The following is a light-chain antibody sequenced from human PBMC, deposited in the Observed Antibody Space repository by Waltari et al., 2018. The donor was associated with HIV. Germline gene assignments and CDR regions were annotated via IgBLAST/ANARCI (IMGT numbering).Light chain of an antibody. J-gene: IGKJ3*01. CDR2: GAS. Sequence: EIVLTQSPGTLSLSPGERATLSRRASQSVSSTYLAWYQHKPGQAPRLLIYGASSRATGIPDRFSGSGSGTDFTLTISRLEPEDFAVYYCQQYGSSPLSTFGPGTKVDIK. V-gene: IGKV3-20*01. CDR3: QQYGSSPLST. CDR1: QSVSSTY.